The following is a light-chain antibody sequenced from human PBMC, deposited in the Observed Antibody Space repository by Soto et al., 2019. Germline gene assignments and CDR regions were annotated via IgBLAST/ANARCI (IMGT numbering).Light chain of an antibody. CDR2: EGS. CDR3: CSYAGSSTPYV. J-gene: IGLJ1*01. Sequence: SALTQPASVSGSPGQSITISCTGTSSDVGSYNLVSWYQQHPGKAPKLMIYEGSKRPSGVSNRFSGSKSGNTASLTISGLQAEDEADYYCCSYAGSSTPYVFGPGTKVTVL. CDR1: SSDVGSYNL. V-gene: IGLV2-23*01.